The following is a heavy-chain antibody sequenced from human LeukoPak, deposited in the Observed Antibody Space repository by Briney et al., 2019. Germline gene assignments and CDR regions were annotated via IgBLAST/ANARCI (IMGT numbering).Heavy chain of an antibody. CDR3: ATSIAAAGIGDWFDP. D-gene: IGHD6-13*01. CDR1: GYTFTSYG. V-gene: IGHV1-18*01. J-gene: IGHJ5*02. CDR2: ISAYNGNT. Sequence: VASVKVSCKASGYTFTSYGISWVRQAPGQGLEWMGWISAYNGNTNYAQKLQGRVTMTTDTSTSTAYMELRSLRSDDTAVYYCATSIAAAGIGDWFDPWGQGTLVTVSS.